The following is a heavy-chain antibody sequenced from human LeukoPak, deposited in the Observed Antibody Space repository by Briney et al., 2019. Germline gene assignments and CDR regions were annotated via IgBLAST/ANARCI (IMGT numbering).Heavy chain of an antibody. Sequence: GASVKVSCKASGYTFPSYFMHWVRQAPGQGLEWMGMIYPRDGSTSYAQKFQGRVTVTRDTSTSTVHMELSGLRSEDTAVYYCARDQEAFDYWGQGTLVTVSS. V-gene: IGHV1-46*01. J-gene: IGHJ4*02. CDR2: IYPRDGST. CDR1: GYTFPSYF. CDR3: ARDQEAFDY.